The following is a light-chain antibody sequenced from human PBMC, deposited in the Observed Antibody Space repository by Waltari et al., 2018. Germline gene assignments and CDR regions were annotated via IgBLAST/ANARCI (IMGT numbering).Light chain of an antibody. CDR1: ISDIGAYTY. J-gene: IGLJ3*02. Sequence: HSALTQPAPVSGSPGQSITISCTGTISDIGAYTYVAWYQQYSDTVPKLIIYEFNKRPSGVPDRFSGSKSGNTDSLTISRSQAKDEADYYCSSFTTASTLVFGAGTKLTVL. V-gene: IGLV2-14*01. CDR3: SSFTTASTLV. CDR2: EFN.